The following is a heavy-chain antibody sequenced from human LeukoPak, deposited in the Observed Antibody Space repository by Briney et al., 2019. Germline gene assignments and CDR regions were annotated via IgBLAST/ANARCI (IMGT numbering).Heavy chain of an antibody. V-gene: IGHV3-48*03. CDR3: ARDSNYDILSGSEALDYYGMDV. D-gene: IGHD3-9*01. J-gene: IGHJ6*04. Sequence: GGSLRLSCAASGFTFSSYEMNWVRQAPGKGLEWVSYISSSGSTIYYADSVKGRFTISRDSAKNSLYLQMNSLRAEDTAVYYCARDSNYDILSGSEALDYYGMDVWGKGTTVTVSS. CDR2: ISSSGSTI. CDR1: GFTFSSYE.